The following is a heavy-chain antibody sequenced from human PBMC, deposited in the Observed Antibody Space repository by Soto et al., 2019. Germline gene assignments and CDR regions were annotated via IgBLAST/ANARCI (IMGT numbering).Heavy chain of an antibody. J-gene: IGHJ4*02. D-gene: IGHD3-10*01. CDR3: ARGAYGSGNGHFDY. CDR2: TYYRSKWYN. CDR1: GDSVSRNIAA. Sequence: SQTLSLTCAISGDSVSRNIAAWNWIRQSPSRGLEWLGRTYYRSKWYNDYAVSVKSRITINPDTSKNQFSLQLNSVTPEDTAVYYCARGAYGSGNGHFDYWGQGTLVTVSS. V-gene: IGHV6-1*01.